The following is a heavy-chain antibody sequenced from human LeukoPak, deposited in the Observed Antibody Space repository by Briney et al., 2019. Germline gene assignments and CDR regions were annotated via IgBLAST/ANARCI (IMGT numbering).Heavy chain of an antibody. V-gene: IGHV4-34*01. Sequence: SETLSLTCAVYGGSFSGYYWSWIRQPPGKGLEWIGEINHSGSTNYNPSLKSRVTISVDTSKNQFSLKLSSVTAADTAVYYCATSIAARSWDQGTLVTVSS. CDR3: ATSIAARS. CDR1: GGSFSGYY. D-gene: IGHD6-13*01. CDR2: INHSGST. J-gene: IGHJ5*02.